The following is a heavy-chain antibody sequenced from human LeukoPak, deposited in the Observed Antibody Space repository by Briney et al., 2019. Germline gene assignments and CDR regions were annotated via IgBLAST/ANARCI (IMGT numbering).Heavy chain of an antibody. Sequence: GESLKTSCKGSGYSFTSHWIGWVRQMPGRGLEWMGIIYPGDSDTRYSPSFQGQVTISADKSISTAYLQWSSLKASDTAMYYCARLPNYGSGSFDIWGQGTMVTVSS. CDR3: ARLPNYGSGSFDI. CDR1: GYSFTSHW. J-gene: IGHJ3*02. CDR2: IYPGDSDT. V-gene: IGHV5-51*01. D-gene: IGHD3-10*01.